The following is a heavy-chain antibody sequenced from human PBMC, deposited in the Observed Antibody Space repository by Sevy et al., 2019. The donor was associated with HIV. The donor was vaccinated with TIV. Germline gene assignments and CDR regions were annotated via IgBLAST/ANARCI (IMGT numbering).Heavy chain of an antibody. J-gene: IGHJ3*02. CDR2: ISGGGGDT. CDR3: VKGARYTIPNDAFDI. Sequence: GSLRLSCEASGFTFSSNAMSWVRQAPGKGLEWVSGISGGGGDTFYTDSVKGRFTISRDNSKNTLFLQINSLRAEDTALYYCVKGARYTIPNDAFDIWGQGTMVTASS. D-gene: IGHD2-2*02. V-gene: IGHV3-23*01. CDR1: GFTFSSNA.